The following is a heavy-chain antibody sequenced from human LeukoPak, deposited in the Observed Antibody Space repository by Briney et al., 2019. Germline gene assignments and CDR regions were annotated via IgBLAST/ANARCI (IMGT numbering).Heavy chain of an antibody. CDR2: ISAYNGNA. V-gene: IGHV1-18*01. D-gene: IGHD3-10*01. J-gene: IGHJ4*02. Sequence: GASVKVSCKASGYTFTNHGITWVRQAPGQGLEWMGWISAYNGNADYAQSFQGRVTMTTDTSTSTAYMELRSLRSDDTGVYYCARTPKRFGELYQSADYWGRGTLVTVSS. CDR3: ARTPKRFGELYQSADY. CDR1: GYTFTNHG.